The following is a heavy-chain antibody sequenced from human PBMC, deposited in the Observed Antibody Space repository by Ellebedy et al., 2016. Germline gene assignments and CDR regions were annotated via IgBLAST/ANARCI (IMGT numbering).Heavy chain of an antibody. CDR1: GFMFRNFF. D-gene: IGHD4-17*01. CDR2: ISAGGDIT. CDR3: YYGHYSAS. J-gene: IGHJ4*02. Sequence: GGSLRLSXVASGFMFRNFFMSWVRQAPGGGLEWVSTISAGGDITFSADSVKGRFTISRDNSRDTLYLQMNSLRAEDTAVYYCYYGHYSASWGQGTLVTVSS. V-gene: IGHV3-23*01.